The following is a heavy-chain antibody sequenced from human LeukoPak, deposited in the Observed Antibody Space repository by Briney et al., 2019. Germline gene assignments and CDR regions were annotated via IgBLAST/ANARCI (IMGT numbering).Heavy chain of an antibody. CDR2: IYYSGST. V-gene: IGHV4-59*01. CDR3: ARDLGWSGIDY. CDR1: GGSISSYY. Sequence: SETLSLTCTVSGGSISSYYWSWIRQPPGKGLEWIGYIYYSGSTNYNPSLKSRVTISVDTSENQFSLKLSSVTAADTAVYYCARDLGWSGIDYWGQGTLVTVSS. J-gene: IGHJ4*02. D-gene: IGHD3-3*01.